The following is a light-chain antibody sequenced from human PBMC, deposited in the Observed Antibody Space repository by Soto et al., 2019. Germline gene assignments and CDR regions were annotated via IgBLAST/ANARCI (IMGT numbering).Light chain of an antibody. J-gene: IGKJ4*01. V-gene: IGKV1-9*01. Sequence: DIPLTQSPSFLSASVGDRVTITCRASQGISSYLAWYQQKPGIAPKLLISAASTLRSGVPSRFIGSGSWTEFPLTISCLQPEDFATYYCQQLNSSPLSFGGGTKV. CDR2: AAS. CDR1: QGISSY. CDR3: QQLNSSPLS.